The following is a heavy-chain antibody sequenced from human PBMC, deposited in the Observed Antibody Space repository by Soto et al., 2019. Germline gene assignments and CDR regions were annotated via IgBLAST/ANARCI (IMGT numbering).Heavy chain of an antibody. CDR3: VRDGTKTLRDWFDP. V-gene: IGHV4-4*07. J-gene: IGHJ5*02. CDR1: GASISGYY. CDR2: IYATGTT. Sequence: SETLSLTCTVSGASISGYYWSWIRRSAGKGLEWIGRIYATGTTDYNPSLKSRVMMSVDTSKKQFSLRLRSVTAADTAVYYCVRDGTKTLRDWFDPWGQGISVTVS. D-gene: IGHD1-1*01.